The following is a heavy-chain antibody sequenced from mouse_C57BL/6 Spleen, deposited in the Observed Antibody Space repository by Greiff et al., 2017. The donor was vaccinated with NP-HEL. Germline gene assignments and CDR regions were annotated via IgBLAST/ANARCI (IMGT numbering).Heavy chain of an antibody. J-gene: IGHJ3*01. CDR2: IDPENGDT. D-gene: IGHD4-1*01. CDR1: GFNIKDDY. Sequence: EVQLKESGAELVRPGASVKLSCTASGFNIKDDYMHWVKQRPEQGLEWIGWIDPENGDTEYASKFQGKATITADTSSNTAYLQLSSLTSEDTAVYYCTTEGGLGLAWFAYWGQGTLVTVSA. CDR3: TTEGGLGLAWFAY. V-gene: IGHV14-4*01.